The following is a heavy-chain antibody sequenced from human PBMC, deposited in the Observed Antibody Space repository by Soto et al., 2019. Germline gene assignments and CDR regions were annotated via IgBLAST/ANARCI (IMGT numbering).Heavy chain of an antibody. CDR2: LHHGGST. CDR1: GYSISSGYY. Sequence: SETLSLTCVVSGYSISSGYYLGWIRQPPGKGLEWIGELHHGGSTNYNPSLESRVTFSVDISKNQFFLKLSSVTAADTAVYYCTKNSAYALDYWGQGTLVTVSS. J-gene: IGHJ4*02. CDR3: TKNSAYALDY. D-gene: IGHD5-12*01. V-gene: IGHV4-38-2*01.